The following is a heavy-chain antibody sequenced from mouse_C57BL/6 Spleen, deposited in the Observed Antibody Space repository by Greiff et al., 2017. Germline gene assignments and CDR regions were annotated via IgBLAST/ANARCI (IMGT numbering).Heavy chain of an antibody. CDR1: GFTFSSYA. Sequence: EVKLEESGEGLVKPGGSLKLSCAASGFTFSSYAMSWVRQTPEKRLEWVAYISSGGDYIYYADTVKGRFTISRDNARNTLYLQMSSLKSEDTAMYYCTRDRDYFDYWGQGTTLTVSS. CDR2: ISSGGDYI. V-gene: IGHV5-9-1*02. CDR3: TRDRDYFDY. J-gene: IGHJ2*01.